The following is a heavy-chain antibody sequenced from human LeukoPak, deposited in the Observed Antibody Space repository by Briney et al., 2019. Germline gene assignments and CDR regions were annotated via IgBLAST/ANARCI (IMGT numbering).Heavy chain of an antibody. CDR2: IGTAGDT. CDR3: ARGGLWFGEFHFDY. CDR1: GFTFSSYD. Sequence: GGSLRLSCAASGFTFSSYDMHWVRQATGKGLEWVSAIGTAGDTYYPGSVKGRFTISRENAKNSLYLQMNSLRAGDTAVYYCARGGLWFGEFHFDYWGQGTLVTVSS. V-gene: IGHV3-13*01. D-gene: IGHD3-10*01. J-gene: IGHJ4*02.